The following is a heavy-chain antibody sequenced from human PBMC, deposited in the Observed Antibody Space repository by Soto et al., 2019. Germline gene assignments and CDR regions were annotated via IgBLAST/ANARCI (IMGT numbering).Heavy chain of an antibody. J-gene: IGHJ6*02. Sequence: GESLKISCKGSGYSFTSYWISWVRQFPGKGLKWMGRIDPSDSYTNYSPSFQGYVTISADKSISTAYLQWSSLKASDTAMYYCAKEDGITGTRYYYYYGMDVWGQGTTVTVSS. V-gene: IGHV5-10-1*01. CDR2: IDPSDSYT. CDR3: AKEDGITGTRYYYYYGMDV. CDR1: GYSFTSYW. D-gene: IGHD1-7*01.